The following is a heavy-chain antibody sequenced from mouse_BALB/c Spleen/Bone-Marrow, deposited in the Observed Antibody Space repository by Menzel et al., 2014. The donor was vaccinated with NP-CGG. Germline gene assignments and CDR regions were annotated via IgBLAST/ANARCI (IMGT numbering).Heavy chain of an antibody. Sequence: VQLQQPGPGLVKPSQSLSLTCSVTGYSITSSYYWNWIRQFPGNKLEWMGYMSYDGSNNYNPSLKNRISITRDTSKNQFFLKLNSVTTEDSATYYCAREDYYYGSPFAYWGQGTLVTVSA. CDR2: MSYDGSN. D-gene: IGHD1-1*01. J-gene: IGHJ3*01. CDR1: GYSITSSYY. V-gene: IGHV3-6*02. CDR3: AREDYYYGSPFAY.